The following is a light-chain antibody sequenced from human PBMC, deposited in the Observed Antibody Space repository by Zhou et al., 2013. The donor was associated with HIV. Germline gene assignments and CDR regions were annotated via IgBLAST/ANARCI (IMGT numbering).Light chain of an antibody. CDR2: GAS. CDR3: QQYGSSPIT. Sequence: EIVLTQFPGTLSLSPGEGVTLSCTASQNVNNNYLAWYQQKFGQVPRLLIYGASKRATDIPDRFSGSGSGTDFTLSISRLEPEDFAVYYCQQYGSSPITFGQGTRLEIK. J-gene: IGKJ5*01. CDR1: QNVNNNY. V-gene: IGKV3-20*01.